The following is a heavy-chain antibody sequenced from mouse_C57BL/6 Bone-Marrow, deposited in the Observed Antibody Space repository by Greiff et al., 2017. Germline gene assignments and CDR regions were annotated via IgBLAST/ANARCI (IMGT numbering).Heavy chain of an antibody. V-gene: IGHV1-52*01. D-gene: IGHD1-1*01. J-gene: IGHJ1*03. Sequence: QVQLQQPGAELVRPGSSVKLSCKASGYTFPSYWMHWVKQRPIQGLEWIGNIDPSDSETHYNQKFKDKATLTVDKSSSTAYMQLSSLTSEDSAVYYCARWGLRRYPSYWYFDVWGTGTTVTVSS. CDR2: IDPSDSET. CDR3: ARWGLRRYPSYWYFDV. CDR1: GYTFPSYW.